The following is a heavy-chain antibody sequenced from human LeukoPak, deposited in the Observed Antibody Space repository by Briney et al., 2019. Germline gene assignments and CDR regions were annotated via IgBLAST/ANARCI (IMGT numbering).Heavy chain of an antibody. Sequence: PGGSLRLSCAASGFTFSDYYMNWIRQAPGKGLEWVAFIRNDGSNKYYADSVKGRFTVSRDNSKNTLYLQIGSLRPEDTALYYCAKDQSSFCSRSSCYALHYWGQGTLVTVSS. J-gene: IGHJ4*02. D-gene: IGHD2-2*01. CDR3: AKDQSSFCSRSSCYALHY. CDR1: GFTFSDYY. CDR2: IRNDGSNK. V-gene: IGHV3-30*02.